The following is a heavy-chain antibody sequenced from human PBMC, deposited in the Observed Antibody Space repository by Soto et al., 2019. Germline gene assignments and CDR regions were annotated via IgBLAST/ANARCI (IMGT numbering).Heavy chain of an antibody. CDR2: IYYSGST. V-gene: IGHV4-39*07. D-gene: IGHD3-3*01. J-gene: IGHJ5*02. Sequence: SETLSLTCTVSGGSISSSSYYWGWIRQPPGKGLEWIGSIYYSGSTYYNPSLKSRVTISVDTSKNQFSLKLSSVTAADTAVYYCARTRYYDFWSGYFNWFDPWGQGTLVTVSS. CDR1: GGSISSSSYY. CDR3: ARTRYYDFWSGYFNWFDP.